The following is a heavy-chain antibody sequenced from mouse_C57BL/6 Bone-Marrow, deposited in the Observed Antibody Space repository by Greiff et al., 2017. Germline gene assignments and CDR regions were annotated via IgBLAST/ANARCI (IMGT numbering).Heavy chain of an antibody. Sequence: QVQLKQPGAELVMPGASVKLSCKASGYTFTSYWMHWVKQRPGQGLEWIGEIDPSDSYTNYNQKFKGKSTLTVDKSSSTAYMQLSSLTSEDSAVYYCARSGAGPAYWGQGTLVTVSA. J-gene: IGHJ3*01. CDR2: IDPSDSYT. V-gene: IGHV1-69*01. CDR1: GYTFTSYW. D-gene: IGHD3-1*01. CDR3: ARSGAGPAY.